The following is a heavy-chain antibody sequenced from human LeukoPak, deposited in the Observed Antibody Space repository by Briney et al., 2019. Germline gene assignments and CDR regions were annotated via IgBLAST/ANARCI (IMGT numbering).Heavy chain of an antibody. D-gene: IGHD3-9*01. V-gene: IGHV1-69*04. CDR1: GGTFSSYA. CDR2: IIPILGIA. CDR3: ARVALTDYDILTGYAISDYYGMDV. J-gene: IGHJ6*02. Sequence: ASVKVSCKASGGTFSSYAISWVRQAPGQGLEWMGRIIPILGIANYAQKFQGRVTITADKSTSTAYMELSSLRSEDTAVYYCARVALTDYDILTGYAISDYYGMDVWGQGTTVTVSS.